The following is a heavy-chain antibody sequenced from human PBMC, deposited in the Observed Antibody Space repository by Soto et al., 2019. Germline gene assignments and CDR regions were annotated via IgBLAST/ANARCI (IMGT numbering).Heavy chain of an antibody. CDR1: SGPFSGYY. Sequence: QVQLQQWGAGLLKPSETLSLTCAVSSGPFSGYYWSWIRQSTGKGLEWIGEISHGGSTNYNPSLKSRVTISVDTSKNQFSLKLSSVTAADTAVYYCAISYITNDAFDIWGQGTLVTVSS. J-gene: IGHJ3*02. CDR2: ISHGGST. D-gene: IGHD1-1*01. CDR3: AISYITNDAFDI. V-gene: IGHV4-34*01.